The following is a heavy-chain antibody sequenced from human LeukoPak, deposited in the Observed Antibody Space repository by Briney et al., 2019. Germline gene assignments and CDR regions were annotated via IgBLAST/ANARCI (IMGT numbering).Heavy chain of an antibody. Sequence: SETLSLTCTVSGGSISTYYWSWIRQPPGKGLEWIGYIYYSGSTNYNPSLKSRVTMSVDTSKNQFSLKLSSVTAADTAVYYCARDRGGNGAFDIWGQGTMVTVSS. CDR1: GGSISTYY. J-gene: IGHJ3*02. CDR3: ARDRGGNGAFDI. V-gene: IGHV4-59*12. CDR2: IYYSGST. D-gene: IGHD2-15*01.